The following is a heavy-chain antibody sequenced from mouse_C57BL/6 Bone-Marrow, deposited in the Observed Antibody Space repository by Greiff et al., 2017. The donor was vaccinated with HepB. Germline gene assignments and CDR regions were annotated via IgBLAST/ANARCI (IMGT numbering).Heavy chain of an antibody. V-gene: IGHV5-4*03. CDR3: ARRYYGSSPYYAMDY. J-gene: IGHJ4*01. CDR1: GFTFSSYA. Sequence: EVQLQESGGGLVKPGGSLKLSCAASGFTFSSYAMSWVRQTPEKRLEWVATISDGGSYTYYPDNVKGRFTISRDNAKNNLYLQMSHLKSEDTAMYYCARRYYGSSPYYAMDYWGQGTSVTVSS. CDR2: ISDGGSYT. D-gene: IGHD1-1*01.